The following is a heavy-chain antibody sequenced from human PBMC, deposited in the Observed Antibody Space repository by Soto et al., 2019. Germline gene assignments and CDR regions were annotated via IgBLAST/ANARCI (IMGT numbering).Heavy chain of an antibody. Sequence: QVQLQESGPGLVKPSETLSLTCTVSGDSISSYYWSWIRQPPGKGLEWIGYIYYSGSTNYNPSLTSRVTISVDTSKNQFSLKLISVTAADTAVYYCARGRRGDYVPFDYWGQGTLVTVSS. CDR3: ARGRRGDYVPFDY. D-gene: IGHD4-17*01. J-gene: IGHJ4*02. V-gene: IGHV4-59*01. CDR2: IYYSGST. CDR1: GDSISSYY.